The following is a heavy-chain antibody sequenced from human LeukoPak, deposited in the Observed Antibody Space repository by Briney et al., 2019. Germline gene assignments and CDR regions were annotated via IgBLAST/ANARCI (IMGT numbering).Heavy chain of an antibody. CDR1: GYSISSGNYY. CDR2: IYTSGST. V-gene: IGHV4-61*02. J-gene: IGHJ2*01. CDR3: ARAYCGGDCYLRDYWYSDL. D-gene: IGHD2-21*02. Sequence: SETLSLTCAVSGYSISSGNYYWSWIRQPAGKGLEWIGRIYTSGSTNCNPSLKSRVTISVDTSKNQFSLKLSSVTAADTAVYYCARAYCGGDCYLRDYWYSDLWGRGTLVTVSS.